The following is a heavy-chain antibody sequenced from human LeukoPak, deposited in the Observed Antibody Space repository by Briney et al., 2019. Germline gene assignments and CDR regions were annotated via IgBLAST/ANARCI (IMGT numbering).Heavy chain of an antibody. J-gene: IGHJ6*02. CDR3: ARDGNGGNPSYYYGMDV. CDR1: GFTFSSYA. D-gene: IGHD4-23*01. V-gene: IGHV3-21*01. Sequence: GGSLRLSCAASGFTFSSYAMNWVRQAPGKGLEWVSSISSSSSYIYYADSVKGRFTISRDNAKNSLYLQMNSLRAEDTAVYYCARDGNGGNPSYYYGMDVWGQGTTVTVSS. CDR2: ISSSSSYI.